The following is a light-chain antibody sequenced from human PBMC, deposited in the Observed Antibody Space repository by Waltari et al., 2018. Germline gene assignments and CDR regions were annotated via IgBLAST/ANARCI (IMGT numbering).Light chain of an antibody. CDR3: CSYAGLGIYV. V-gene: IGLV2-23*02. Sequence: QSGLTQPASVSGSPGQSITISCTGTSSDVGNYNLVSWYQQYPGKAPKLMVYEVTKRTSGVSDRFSGSKSGNTASLTIYGLQSEDEADYHCCSYAGLGIYVFGTGTKVTVL. CDR1: SSDVGNYNL. J-gene: IGLJ1*01. CDR2: EVT.